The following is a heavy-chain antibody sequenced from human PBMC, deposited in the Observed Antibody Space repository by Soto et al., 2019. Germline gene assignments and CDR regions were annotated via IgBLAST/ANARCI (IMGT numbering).Heavy chain of an antibody. J-gene: IGHJ4*02. D-gene: IGHD6-19*01. CDR2: INPGGGST. CDR1: GYTFTHYY. CDR3: AREVSSGRAY. Sequence: QVQLVQSGAEVKKPGASVKVSCKASGYTFTHYYMHWVRQAPGQGLEWMGIINPGGGSTNYAQKFQGRVTMTRDTSTSTVYMELSSLRSDDTAVYYCAREVSSGRAYWGQGTLVTVPS. V-gene: IGHV1-46*01.